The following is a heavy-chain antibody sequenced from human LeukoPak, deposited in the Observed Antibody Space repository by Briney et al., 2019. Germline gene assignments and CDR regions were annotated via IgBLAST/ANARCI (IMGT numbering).Heavy chain of an antibody. V-gene: IGHV4-34*01. CDR1: GGSLSGYY. Sequence: SETLSLTCAVYGGSLSGYYWSWIRQPPGKGLEWIGEVNHSGYTNYNPSLKSRVTISVDTSKNQFSLRLNSVTAADTAVYYCARQLYGSDYWGQGTLVTVS. D-gene: IGHD4-17*01. CDR2: VNHSGYT. J-gene: IGHJ4*02. CDR3: ARQLYGSDY.